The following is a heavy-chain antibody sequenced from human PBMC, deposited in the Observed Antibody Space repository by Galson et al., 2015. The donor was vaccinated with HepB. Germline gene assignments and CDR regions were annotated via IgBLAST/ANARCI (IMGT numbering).Heavy chain of an antibody. CDR2: IYYSGST. V-gene: IGHV4-59*01. CDR1: GGSISSYY. J-gene: IGHJ4*02. D-gene: IGHD3-3*01. Sequence: ETLSLTCTVSGGSISSYYWSWIRQPPGKGLEWIGYIYYSGSTNYNPSLKSRVTISVDTSKNQFSLKLSSVTAADTAVYYCARGLEWLEKVYYFDYWGQGTLVTVSS. CDR3: ARGLEWLEKVYYFDY.